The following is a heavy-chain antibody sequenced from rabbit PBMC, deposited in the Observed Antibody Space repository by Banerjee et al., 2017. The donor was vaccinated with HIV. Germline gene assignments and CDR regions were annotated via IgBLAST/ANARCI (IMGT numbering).Heavy chain of an antibody. CDR1: GFDFTRYYM. D-gene: IGHD8-1*01. Sequence: QEQLVESGGGLVQPGTSLTLTCTASGFDFTRYYMSWVRQAPGKGLEWIGCIVTGDANTYYASWAKGRFTISKTSSTTVTPQMTSLTAADTATYFCARGDYTGLWGPGTLVTVS. V-gene: IGHV1S45*01. J-gene: IGHJ6*01. CDR2: IVTGDANT. CDR3: ARGDYTGL.